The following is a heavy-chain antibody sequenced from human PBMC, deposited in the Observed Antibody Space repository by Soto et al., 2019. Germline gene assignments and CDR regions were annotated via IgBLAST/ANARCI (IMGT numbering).Heavy chain of an antibody. Sequence: PGGSLRLSCAASGFTFSSYSMNWVRQAPGKGLEWVSYISSSSSSTIYYADSVKGRFTISRDNAKNSLYLQMNSLRDEDTAVYYCARGGFGAFDIWGQGTMVTVSS. V-gene: IGHV3-48*02. CDR2: ISSSSSSTI. J-gene: IGHJ3*02. CDR1: GFTFSSYS. CDR3: ARGGFGAFDI. D-gene: IGHD3-16*01.